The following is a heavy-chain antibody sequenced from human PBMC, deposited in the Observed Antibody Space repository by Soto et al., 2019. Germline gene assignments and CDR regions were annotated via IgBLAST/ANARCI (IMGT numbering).Heavy chain of an antibody. CDR2: VYSNDDK. CDR1: GFSLSTGGVG. D-gene: IGHD3-10*01. Sequence: QITLKESGPALVRPTQTLTLTCTFSGFSLSTGGVGVGWVRQPPGKALEWLALVYSNDDKRFSPSLKSRLTITKDTSKHQVVLTMTNVDPVDTATYYCTLMRGSGLYGMDVGGQGTTVTVSS. V-gene: IGHV2-5*01. CDR3: TLMRGSGLYGMDV. J-gene: IGHJ6*02.